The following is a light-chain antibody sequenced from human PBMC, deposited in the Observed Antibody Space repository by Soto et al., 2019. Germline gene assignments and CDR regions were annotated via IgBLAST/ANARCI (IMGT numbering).Light chain of an antibody. V-gene: IGLV2-14*01. CDR3: SSYTTIKTVV. J-gene: IGLJ2*01. CDR2: EVS. CDR1: SSDIGTYKY. Sequence: QSALTQPASVSGSPGQSITISCTGTSSDIGTYKYVYWFQHHPGKAPKLIIFEVSTRPSGISDRFSGFKSANTAYLTISGVQPEDEADYHFSSYTTIKTVVFGGGTKVTVL.